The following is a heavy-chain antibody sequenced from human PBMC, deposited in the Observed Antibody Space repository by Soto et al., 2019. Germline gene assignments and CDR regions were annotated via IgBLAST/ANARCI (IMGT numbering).Heavy chain of an antibody. D-gene: IGHD3-22*01. CDR1: GYTFTGYY. J-gene: IGHJ5*02. CDR3: ATFLGSSGSNWFDP. CDR2: INPNSGGP. Sequence: QVQLVQSGAEVKKPGASVKVSCKASGYTFTGYYMHWVRQAPGQGLAWMGWINPNSGGPNYAQKFQGRGTMTRDTSSSTAYMELSRLRSDDTAVYYCATFLGSSGSNWFDPWGQGTLVTVSS. V-gene: IGHV1-2*02.